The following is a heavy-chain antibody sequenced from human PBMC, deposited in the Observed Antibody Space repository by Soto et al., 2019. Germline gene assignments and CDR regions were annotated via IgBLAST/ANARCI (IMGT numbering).Heavy chain of an antibody. D-gene: IGHD3-10*01. CDR1: GFTFSSYA. J-gene: IGHJ4*02. V-gene: IGHV3-23*01. CDR3: AKDLVLYGSGSNFDY. CDR2: ISGSGGST. Sequence: PGGSLRLSCAASGFTFSSYAMSWVRQAPGKGLEWVSAISGSGGSTYYADSVKGRFTISRDNSKNMLYLQMNSLRAEDTAVYYCAKDLVLYGSGSNFDYWGQGTLVTVSS.